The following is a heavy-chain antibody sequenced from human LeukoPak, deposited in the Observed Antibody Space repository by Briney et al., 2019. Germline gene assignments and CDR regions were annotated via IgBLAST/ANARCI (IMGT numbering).Heavy chain of an antibody. J-gene: IGHJ4*02. CDR1: GFTFSRYR. CDR3: VRDIGVDY. Sequence: GGSLRLSCAASGFTFSRYRMNWVRQAPGKGLEWVSSISTSSSYIYYADSVKGRFTISRDNAKNSLYLQMNSLRAEDTAVYYCVRDIGVDYWGQGTLVTVSS. D-gene: IGHD3-16*01. V-gene: IGHV3-21*01. CDR2: ISTSSSYI.